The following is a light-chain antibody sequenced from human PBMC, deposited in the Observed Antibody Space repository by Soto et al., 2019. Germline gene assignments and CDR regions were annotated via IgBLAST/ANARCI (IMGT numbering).Light chain of an antibody. J-gene: IGLJ2*01. Sequence: SYELTQPPSVSVAPGQTARITCGGNNIGSKSVHWYQQKPGQAPVLVVYGDSDRPSGIPERFSGSNSGNTATLTISRVEAGDEADYYCQAWDSSSDHPVVFGGGTQLTVL. V-gene: IGLV3-21*02. CDR2: GDS. CDR1: NIGSKS. CDR3: QAWDSSSDHPVV.